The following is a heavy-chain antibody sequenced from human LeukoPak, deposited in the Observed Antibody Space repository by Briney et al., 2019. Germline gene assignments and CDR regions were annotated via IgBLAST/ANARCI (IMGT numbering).Heavy chain of an antibody. CDR1: GYTFTSYA. CDR3: ARDNSVEDTAWWFDP. Sequence: ASVNVSCKASGYTFTSYAMNWVRQAPGQGLEWMGIINPSGGSTSYAQKFQGRVTMTRDMSTSTDYMELSSLRSEDTAVYYCARDNSVEDTAWWFDPWGQGTLVTVSS. J-gene: IGHJ5*02. CDR2: INPSGGST. D-gene: IGHD4-23*01. V-gene: IGHV1-46*01.